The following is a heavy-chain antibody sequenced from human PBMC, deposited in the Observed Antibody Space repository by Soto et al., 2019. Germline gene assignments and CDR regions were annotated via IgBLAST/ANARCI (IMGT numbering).Heavy chain of an antibody. Sequence: QVQLVQSGAEVKKPGASVKVSCKASGYTFTSYGISWVRQAPGQGLEWMGWISAYNGNTNYAQKLQGRVTMTTDTSTSTAYMELRSLRSDDTAVYYCARSIIGYCSGGSCYDYFDIWGQGTMVTVSS. CDR2: ISAYNGNT. V-gene: IGHV1-18*01. CDR3: ARSIIGYCSGGSCYDYFDI. D-gene: IGHD2-15*01. CDR1: GYTFTSYG. J-gene: IGHJ3*02.